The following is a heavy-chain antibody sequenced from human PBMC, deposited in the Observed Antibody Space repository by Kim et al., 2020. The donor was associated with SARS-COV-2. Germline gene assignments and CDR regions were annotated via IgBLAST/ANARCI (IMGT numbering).Heavy chain of an antibody. J-gene: IGHJ4*02. Sequence: GGSLRLSCAASGFTFSSYAMSWVRQAPGKGLEWVSAISGSGGSTYYADSVKGRFTISRDNSKNTLYLQMNSLRAEDTAVYYCAKSPGSYSSSDRQRGYWGQGTLVTVSS. D-gene: IGHD6-6*01. V-gene: IGHV3-23*01. CDR1: GFTFSSYA. CDR2: ISGSGGST. CDR3: AKSPGSYSSSDRQRGY.